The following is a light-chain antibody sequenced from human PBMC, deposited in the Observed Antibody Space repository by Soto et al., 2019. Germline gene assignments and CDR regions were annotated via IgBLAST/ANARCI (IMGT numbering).Light chain of an antibody. J-gene: IGKJ2*03. V-gene: IGKV3-20*01. CDR2: ATS. Sequence: EIVLTQSPGTLSLSPGDRVNLSCRASQSVSTNYFSWYQQKPGLAPRLLIYATSRRAVGIPDRFSGSGSGTDFTLTISRLEPEDVAMYYCQQYGDYNSPRYSFGQGTRLEI. CDR1: QSVSTNY. CDR3: QQYGDYNSPRYS.